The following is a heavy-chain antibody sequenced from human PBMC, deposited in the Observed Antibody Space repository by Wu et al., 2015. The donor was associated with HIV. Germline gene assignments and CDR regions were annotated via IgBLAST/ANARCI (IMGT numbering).Heavy chain of an antibody. CDR3: ARAVDIVVVPATISWFDP. V-gene: IGHV1-18*01. D-gene: IGHD2-2*01. CDR1: GYTFTSYG. J-gene: IGHJ5*02. CDR2: ISAKKGNT. Sequence: QVQLVQSGAEVKKPGSSVKVSCKASGYTFTSYGISWVRQAPGQGLEWMGWISAKKGNTDYAQKLQGRVTMTTDTSTSTAYMELRSLRSDDTAVYYCARAVDIVVVPATISWFDPWGQGTLVTVSS.